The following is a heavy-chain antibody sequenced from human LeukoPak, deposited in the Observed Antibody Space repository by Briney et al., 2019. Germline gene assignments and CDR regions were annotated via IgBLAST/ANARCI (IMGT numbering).Heavy chain of an antibody. V-gene: IGHV1-18*01. D-gene: IGHD2-2*01. CDR2: ISAYNGNT. J-gene: IGHJ5*02. Sequence: GASVKVSCKASGYSFVGYGITWVQQAPGQGLEWMGWISAYNGNTNYAQKLQGRVTMTTDTSTSTAYMELRSLRSDDTAVYYCARVEHCSSTSCTDFDPWGQGTLVTVSS. CDR1: GYSFVGYG. CDR3: ARVEHCSSTSCTDFDP.